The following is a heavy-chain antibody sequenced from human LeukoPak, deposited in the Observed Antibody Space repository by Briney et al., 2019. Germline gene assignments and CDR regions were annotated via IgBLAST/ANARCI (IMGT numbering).Heavy chain of an antibody. CDR2: INPSSGGT. Sequence: ASVKVSCKASGYTFTGYYMHWVRQAPGQGLEWMGWINPSSGGTSYAQKFQGRVTMTRDTSISTAYMELSRLRSDDTAVYYCARVPNWGFVSAFDIWGQGTMVTVSS. J-gene: IGHJ3*02. CDR1: GYTFTGYY. D-gene: IGHD7-27*01. CDR3: ARVPNWGFVSAFDI. V-gene: IGHV1-2*02.